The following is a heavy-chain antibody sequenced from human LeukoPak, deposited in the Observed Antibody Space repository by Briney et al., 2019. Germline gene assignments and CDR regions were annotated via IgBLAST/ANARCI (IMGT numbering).Heavy chain of an antibody. Sequence: GESLKISCKASGYSFTTYWIAWVRQLPGKGLEWMGRVYPGDSDITYSPFFQGQVTISADRSINTAYLQWSSLKASDSAIYYCARQRDYGNDIYSRYFDFWGQGNLVTVSS. CDR3: ARQRDYGNDIYSRYFDF. CDR2: VYPGDSDI. D-gene: IGHD4-11*01. V-gene: IGHV5-51*01. J-gene: IGHJ4*02. CDR1: GYSFTTYW.